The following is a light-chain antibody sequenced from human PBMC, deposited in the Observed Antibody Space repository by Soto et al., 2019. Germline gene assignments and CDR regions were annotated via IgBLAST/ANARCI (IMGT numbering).Light chain of an antibody. CDR1: QAIGDR. Sequence: DIQLTQSPSSVSASVGDRVTITCRASQAIGDRLAWFQHKPGRAPRHLIQFASTLLRGVPSRFSGSGSGTDFILTINSLQAEDFATYYCLQAQTFPRTFGQGTRVE. V-gene: IGKV1-12*01. CDR2: FAS. J-gene: IGKJ1*01. CDR3: LQAQTFPRT.